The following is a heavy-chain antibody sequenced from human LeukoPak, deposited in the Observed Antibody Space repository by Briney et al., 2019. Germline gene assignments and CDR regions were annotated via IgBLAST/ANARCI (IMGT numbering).Heavy chain of an antibody. J-gene: IGHJ4*02. CDR1: GFTFSSYA. D-gene: IGHD3-10*01. V-gene: IGHV3-30-3*01. CDR3: ARDMGSGSYLDY. CDR2: ISYDGSNK. Sequence: PGGSLRLSCAASGFTFSSYAMHWVRQAPGKGLEWVAIISYDGSNKYYADSVKGRFTISRDNSKNTLYLQMGSLRAEDTAVYYCARDMGSGSYLDYWGQGTLVTVSS.